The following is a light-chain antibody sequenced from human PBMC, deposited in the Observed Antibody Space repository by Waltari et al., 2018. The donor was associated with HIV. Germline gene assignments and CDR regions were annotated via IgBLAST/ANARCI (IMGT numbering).Light chain of an antibody. CDR1: QSVLTGY. Sequence: EIVLTQSPGTLSFSPGERAPLPCRASQSVLTGYLGWYQQKPGQSPRLLIYGASTRATGIPDRFSDSGSGTDFSLTISGLEPEDFATYDCQQYGNVPWTFGQGTRVEIK. CDR2: GAS. V-gene: IGKV3-20*01. CDR3: QQYGNVPWT. J-gene: IGKJ1*01.